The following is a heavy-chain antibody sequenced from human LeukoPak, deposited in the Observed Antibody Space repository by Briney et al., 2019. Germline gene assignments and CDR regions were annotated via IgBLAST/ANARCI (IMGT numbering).Heavy chain of an antibody. Sequence: ASVKVSCKASGGTFSSYAISRVRQAPGQGLEWMGGIIPIFGTANYAQKFQGRVTITTDESTSTAYMELSSLRSEDTAVYYCARGHCSSTSCYHFDPWGQGTLVTVSS. CDR1: GGTFSSYA. J-gene: IGHJ5*02. V-gene: IGHV1-69*05. CDR2: IIPIFGTA. D-gene: IGHD2-2*01. CDR3: ARGHCSSTSCYHFDP.